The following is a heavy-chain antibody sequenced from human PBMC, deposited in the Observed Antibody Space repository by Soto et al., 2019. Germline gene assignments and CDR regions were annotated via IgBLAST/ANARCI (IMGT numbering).Heavy chain of an antibody. D-gene: IGHD2-15*01. J-gene: IGHJ4*02. CDR3: ATRQSGKFGSFDS. CDR2: ISGSGANT. V-gene: IGHV3-23*01. CDR1: GFSISSDA. Sequence: GGSLRLSCAASGFSISSDAMSWVRQAPGKGLEWVSGISGSGANTNYADFVKGRFAISIDNSKNLQYLQQSILMAEETAVYYCATRQSGKFGSFDSLGQGTLVTVAS.